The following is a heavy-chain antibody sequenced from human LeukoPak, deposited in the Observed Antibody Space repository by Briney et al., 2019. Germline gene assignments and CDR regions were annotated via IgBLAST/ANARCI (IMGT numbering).Heavy chain of an antibody. D-gene: IGHD3-22*01. Sequence: GASVTVSLKASGYTFTGYYMHWVRQAPGQGLEWMGWISAYNGNTNYAQKLQGRVTMTTDTSTSTAYMEPRSLRSDDTAVYYCATEDDSSGSITPWGQGTLVTVSS. CDR3: ATEDDSSGSITP. CDR1: GYTFTGYY. J-gene: IGHJ5*02. CDR2: ISAYNGNT. V-gene: IGHV1-18*04.